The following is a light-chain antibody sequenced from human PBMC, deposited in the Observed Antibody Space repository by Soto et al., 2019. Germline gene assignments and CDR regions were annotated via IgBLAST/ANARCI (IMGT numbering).Light chain of an antibody. CDR2: KAS. J-gene: IGKJ1*01. Sequence: DIQMTQSPSTLSGSVGDRVTITCRASQTISSWLAWYQQKPGKAPKILMYKASSLESGVPSRFRGSGSGTEFTLTISRLQPDDFETYYCQQYNSYTWTFGQGTKVDIK. CDR1: QTISSW. V-gene: IGKV1-5*03. CDR3: QQYNSYTWT.